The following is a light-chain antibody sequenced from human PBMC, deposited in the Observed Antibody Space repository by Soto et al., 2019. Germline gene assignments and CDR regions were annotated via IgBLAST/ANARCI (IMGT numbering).Light chain of an antibody. J-gene: IGKJ4*01. CDR2: AAS. CDR1: QGISSY. Sequence: DIQVTQSASFLSASVGDRVTITCRASQGISSYLAWYQQKPGKAPKLLIYAASTLQSGVPSRFSGSGSGTEFTLTISSLQPEDFATYYCQQLNSYPGLTFGGGTKVDIK. CDR3: QQLNSYPGLT. V-gene: IGKV1-9*01.